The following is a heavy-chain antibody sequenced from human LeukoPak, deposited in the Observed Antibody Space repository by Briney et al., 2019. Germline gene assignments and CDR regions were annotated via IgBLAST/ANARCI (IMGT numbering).Heavy chain of an antibody. CDR1: GLTVSSNY. V-gene: IGHV3-53*04. D-gene: IGHD1-1*01. Sequence: GGSLRLSCAASGLTVSSNYMSWVRQAPGKGLEWVSVIYSGGSTNNADSVKGRFTISRHNSENMLYLQMNSLRAEDTAVYYCARGYGQGAFDIRGQGTMVTVSS. CDR2: IYSGGST. CDR3: ARGYGQGAFDI. J-gene: IGHJ3*02.